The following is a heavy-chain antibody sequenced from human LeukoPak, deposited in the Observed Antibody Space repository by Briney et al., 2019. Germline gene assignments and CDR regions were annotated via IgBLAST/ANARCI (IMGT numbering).Heavy chain of an antibody. D-gene: IGHD3-3*01. Sequence: PSETLSLTCAVYGGSFSGYYWSWIRQPPGKGLEWIGEINHSGSTNYNPSLKSRVTISADTSKNQFSLKLSSVTAADTAVYYCARGRYFWSGSNDYWGQGALVTVSS. CDR2: INHSGST. CDR3: ARGRYFWSGSNDY. J-gene: IGHJ4*02. V-gene: IGHV4-34*01. CDR1: GGSFSGYY.